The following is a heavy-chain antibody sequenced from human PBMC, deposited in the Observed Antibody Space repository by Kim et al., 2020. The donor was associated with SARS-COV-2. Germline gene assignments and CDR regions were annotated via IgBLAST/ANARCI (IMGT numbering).Heavy chain of an antibody. J-gene: IGHJ4*02. Sequence: LKSRVTISVDTSKNQFALELSSVTAADTAVYYCARHAFWGGYSGYDFKDYWGQGTLVTVSS. V-gene: IGHV4-39*01. D-gene: IGHD5-12*01. CDR3: ARHAFWGGYSGYDFKDY.